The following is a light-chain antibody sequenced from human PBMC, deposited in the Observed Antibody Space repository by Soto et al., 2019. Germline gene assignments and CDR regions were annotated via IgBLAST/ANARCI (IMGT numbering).Light chain of an antibody. Sequence: DIVMTQSPATLSVSPGESATLSCKASLTVSTNLAWYQQRPGQPPRLLIYYTSTRATGIPARFSGSGSGKEFTLTICSLQSEDSAVYYCQQYNNWPPGATFGPGTKVEIK. CDR3: QQYNNWPPGAT. J-gene: IGKJ3*01. V-gene: IGKV3-15*01. CDR1: LTVSTN. CDR2: YTS.